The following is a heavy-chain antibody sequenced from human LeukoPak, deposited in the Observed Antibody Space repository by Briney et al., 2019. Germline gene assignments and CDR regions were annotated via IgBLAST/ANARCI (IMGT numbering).Heavy chain of an antibody. CDR2: IIPIFGTA. Sequence: ASVKVSCKACGGTFSSYAISWVRQDPGQGLEWMGGIIPIFGTANYAQKYQGRVTITADESTSTAYMELSSLRSEDTAVYYCARGYCGGDCPRGMWFDPWGQGTLVTVSS. J-gene: IGHJ5*02. CDR3: ARGYCGGDCPRGMWFDP. CDR1: GGTFSSYA. V-gene: IGHV1-69*13. D-gene: IGHD2-21*02.